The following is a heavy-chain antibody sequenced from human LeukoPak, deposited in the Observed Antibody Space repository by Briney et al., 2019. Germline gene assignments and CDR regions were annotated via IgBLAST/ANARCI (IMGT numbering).Heavy chain of an antibody. Sequence: GGSLRLSCAASGFTFSSYSMNWVRQAPGKGLEWVSYISSSSSTIYYADSVKGRFTISRDNAKNSLYLQMNSLRAEDTAVYYCAREGANYGAGYFQHWGQGTLVTVSP. V-gene: IGHV3-48*01. CDR1: GFTFSSYS. CDR2: ISSSSSTI. D-gene: IGHD4-17*01. CDR3: AREGANYGAGYFQH. J-gene: IGHJ1*01.